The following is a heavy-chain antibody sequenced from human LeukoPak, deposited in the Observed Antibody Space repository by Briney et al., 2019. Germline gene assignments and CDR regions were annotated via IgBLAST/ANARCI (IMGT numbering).Heavy chain of an antibody. CDR3: ARDRLNYDFWSGYYTH. CDR1: GGSISSGGYY. CDR2: IYYSGST. J-gene: IGHJ4*02. D-gene: IGHD3-3*01. V-gene: IGHV4-31*03. Sequence: SQTLSLTCTVSGGSISSGGYYWSWLRQHPGKGLEWIGYIYYSGSTYYNPSLKSRFTISVDASKNQFSLKLSSVTAADTAVYYCARDRLNYDFWSGYYTHWGQGTLVTVSS.